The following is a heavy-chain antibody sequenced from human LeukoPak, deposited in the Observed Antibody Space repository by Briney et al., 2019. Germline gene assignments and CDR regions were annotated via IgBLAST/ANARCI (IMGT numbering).Heavy chain of an antibody. J-gene: IGHJ4*02. V-gene: IGHV3-74*01. Sequence: PGGSLRLSCAASGLTFSSDWMHWVRQVPGKGLVWVSRINSDASTINYADSVKGRFTISRDNAKNTLYLQMNNLRAEDTAVYYCAREDYTIGAVCSSLLDHWGRGTLVTVSS. CDR3: AREDYTIGAVCSSLLDH. D-gene: IGHD2-21*02. CDR1: GLTFSSDW. CDR2: INSDASTI.